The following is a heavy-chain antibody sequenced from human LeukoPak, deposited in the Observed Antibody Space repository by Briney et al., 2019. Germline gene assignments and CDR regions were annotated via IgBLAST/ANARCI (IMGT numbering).Heavy chain of an antibody. V-gene: IGHV3-30*02. CDR1: GFTFSSYG. J-gene: IGHJ6*03. Sequence: GGSLRLSCAASGFTFSSYGMHWVRQAPGKGLEWVAFIRYDGSNKYYADSVKGRFTISRDNSKNTLYLQMNSLRDEDTAVDYCAYELGRDYDDYRRYYYYYYMAVWGKGTTVTVSS. CDR3: AYELGRDYDDYRRYYYYYYMAV. CDR2: IRYDGSNK. D-gene: IGHD3-22*01.